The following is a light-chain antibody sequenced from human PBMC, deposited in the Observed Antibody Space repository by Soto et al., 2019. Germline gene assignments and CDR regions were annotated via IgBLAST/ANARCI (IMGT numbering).Light chain of an antibody. J-gene: IGKJ4*01. Sequence: EIVLTQSPATLSLSPGERATHSCRASQSVRKYLAWYQQKPGQAPRLLIHDASNRATGIPARFSGSGSGTDFTLTISSLEPEDFGVYYCQQRSNWPQITFGGGTKVEIK. CDR2: DAS. CDR3: QQRSNWPQIT. CDR1: QSVRKY. V-gene: IGKV3-11*01.